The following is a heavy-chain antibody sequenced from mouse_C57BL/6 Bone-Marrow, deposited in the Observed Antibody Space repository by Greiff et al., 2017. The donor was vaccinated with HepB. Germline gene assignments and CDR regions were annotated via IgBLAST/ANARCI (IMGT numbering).Heavy chain of an antibody. Sequence: EVKVEESGGGLVQPGGSMKLSCVASGFTFSNYWMNWVRQSPEKGLEWVAQIRLKSDNYATHYAESVKGRFTISRDDSKSRVYLQMNNLRAEDTGIYYCTVYDLAYWGQGTLVTVSA. D-gene: IGHD2-3*01. CDR2: IRLKSDNYAT. V-gene: IGHV6-3*01. J-gene: IGHJ3*01. CDR3: TVYDLAY. CDR1: GFTFSNYW.